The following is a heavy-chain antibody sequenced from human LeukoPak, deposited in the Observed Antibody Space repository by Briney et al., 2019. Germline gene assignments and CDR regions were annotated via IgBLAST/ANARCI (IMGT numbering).Heavy chain of an antibody. CDR1: GFTFSSYA. D-gene: IGHD6-19*01. J-gene: IGHJ4*02. Sequence: GRSLRLSCAASGFTFSSYAMHWVRQAPGKGLEWVAVISYDGSNKYYADSVKGRFTISRDNSKNTLYLQMNSLRAEDTAVYYCARGLSGWYGGAFDYWGQGTLVTVSS. V-gene: IGHV3-30-3*01. CDR3: ARGLSGWYGGAFDY. CDR2: ISYDGSNK.